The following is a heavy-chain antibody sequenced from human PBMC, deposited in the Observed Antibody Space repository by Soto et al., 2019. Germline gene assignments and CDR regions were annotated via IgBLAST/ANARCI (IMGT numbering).Heavy chain of an antibody. CDR3: ARDLTFYYDSSGYLFDY. CDR1: GFTFSDYS. CDR2: ISRAGRHI. V-gene: IGHV3-21*01. J-gene: IGHJ4*02. Sequence: EVQLVESGGGPVKSGGSLRLSCAASGFTFSDYSMNWVRQAPGKGLEWVSSISRAGRHIYYADPVKGRFTISRDDAKNSLHLQMNSLRAEDTAVYYCARDLTFYYDSSGYLFDYWGQGTLVTVSS. D-gene: IGHD3-22*01.